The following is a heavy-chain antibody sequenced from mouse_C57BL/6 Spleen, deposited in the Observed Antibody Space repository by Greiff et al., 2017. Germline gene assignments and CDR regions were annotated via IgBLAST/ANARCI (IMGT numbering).Heavy chain of an antibody. D-gene: IGHD3-3*01. Sequence: VQVVESGAELARPGASVKLSCKASGYTFTSYGISWVKQRTGQGLEWIGEIYPRSGNTYYNEKFKGKATLTADKSYSTAYMELRSLTSEDSAVYFCARSAGPYFDYWGQGTTLTVSS. J-gene: IGHJ2*01. CDR2: IYPRSGNT. CDR3: ARSAGPYFDY. CDR1: GYTFTSYG. V-gene: IGHV1-81*01.